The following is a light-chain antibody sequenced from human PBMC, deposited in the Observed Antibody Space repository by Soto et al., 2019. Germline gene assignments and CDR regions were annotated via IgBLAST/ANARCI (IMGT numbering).Light chain of an antibody. CDR3: QQSYSTLWT. V-gene: IGKV1-39*01. J-gene: IGKJ1*01. CDR2: AAS. Sequence: DIQMTQSPSSLSASVGDRVTITCRASQSISSSLNWYQQKPGKAPKLLIYAASSLQSGVPSRFSGSGSGTDFTLTISSLQPEDFETYYCQQSYSTLWTFGQGTKVEIK. CDR1: QSISSS.